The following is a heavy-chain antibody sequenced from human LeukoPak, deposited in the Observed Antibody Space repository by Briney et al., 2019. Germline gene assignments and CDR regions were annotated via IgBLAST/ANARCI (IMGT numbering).Heavy chain of an antibody. CDR1: GGSISSYY. D-gene: IGHD1-26*01. J-gene: IGHJ2*01. CDR3: ARDPSLVGRKAYFDL. Sequence: SETLSLTCTVSGGSISSYYWSWIRQPPGKGLEWIGYIYYSGSTNYNPSLKSRVTISVDTSKNQFSLKLSSVTAADTAVYYCARDPSLVGRKAYFDLWGRGTLVTVSS. V-gene: IGHV4-59*01. CDR2: IYYSGST.